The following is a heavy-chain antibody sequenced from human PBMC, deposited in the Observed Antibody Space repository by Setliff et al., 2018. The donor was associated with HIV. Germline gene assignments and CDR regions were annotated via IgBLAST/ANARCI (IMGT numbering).Heavy chain of an antibody. J-gene: IGHJ5*02. CDR1: GGALNDYS. V-gene: IGHV4-59*01. CDR2: IRYTDST. D-gene: IGHD3-9*01. Sequence: SETLSLTCTVSGGALNDYSWSWIRQSLGKRLEWIGYIRYTDSTDYNPSLESRVTMSVDTSKKQISLKLTSVTAADSAVYYCVRGGLTGIDLWGQGRLVTVSS. CDR3: VRGGLTGIDL.